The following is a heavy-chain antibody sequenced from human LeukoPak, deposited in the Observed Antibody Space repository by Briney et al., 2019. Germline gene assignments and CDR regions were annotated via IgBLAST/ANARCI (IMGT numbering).Heavy chain of an antibody. CDR1: GFTVSSNY. J-gene: IGHJ4*02. D-gene: IGHD6-13*01. Sequence: GGSLRLSCAASGFTVSSNYMSWVRQAPGKGLEWVSVIYSGGSTYYADSVKGRFTISRDNSKNTLYLQMNSLRAEDTAVYYCARCPIPAGGTRRTWLSGPQAPTLAKEKNYFDYWGQGTLVTVSS. CDR3: ARCPIPAGGTRRTWLSGPQAPTLAKEKNYFDY. V-gene: IGHV3-53*01. CDR2: IYSGGST.